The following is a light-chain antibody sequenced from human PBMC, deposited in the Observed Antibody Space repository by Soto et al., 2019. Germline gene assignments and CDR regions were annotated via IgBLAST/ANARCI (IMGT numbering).Light chain of an antibody. CDR2: KAS. CDR1: QSISGW. CDR3: HQYDVYST. V-gene: IGKV1-5*03. J-gene: IGKJ1*01. Sequence: DIPMTQSPSTLSASVGDRVIITCRDSQSISGWLAWYQQKPVIAPKLLIYKASTLQDGVPPRFSGSGFGTEFTLTISSLQPDDCGLYYCHQYDVYSTFGQGTKVDIK.